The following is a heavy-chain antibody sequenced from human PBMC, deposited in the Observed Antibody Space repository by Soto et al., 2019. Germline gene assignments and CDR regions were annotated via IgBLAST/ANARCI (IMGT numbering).Heavy chain of an antibody. CDR2: ISGSGGST. V-gene: IGHV3-23*01. D-gene: IGHD3-22*01. J-gene: IGHJ1*01. CDR3: AKDRPTYYYDSSGYSKYFQH. CDR1: GFTFSSYA. Sequence: GGSLRLSCAASGFTFSSYAMSWVRQAPGKGLEWVSAISGSGGSTYYADSVKGRFTISRDNSKNTLYLQMNSLRAEDTAVYYCAKDRPTYYYDSSGYSKYFQHWGQGTLVTVSS.